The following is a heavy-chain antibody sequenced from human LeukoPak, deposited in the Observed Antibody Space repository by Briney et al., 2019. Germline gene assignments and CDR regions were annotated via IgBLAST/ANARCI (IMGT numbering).Heavy chain of an antibody. V-gene: IGHV3-33*06. D-gene: IGHD1-14*01. CDR2: IWYDGSNK. CDR1: GFTFSSYG. J-gene: IGHJ4*02. Sequence: GGSLRLSCAASGFTFSSYGMHWVRQAPGKGLEWVAVIWYDGSNKYYADSVKGRFTISRDNSKNTLYLQMNSLRAEDTAVYYCAKLHNLNCDYWGLGTLATVSS. CDR3: AKLHNLNCDY.